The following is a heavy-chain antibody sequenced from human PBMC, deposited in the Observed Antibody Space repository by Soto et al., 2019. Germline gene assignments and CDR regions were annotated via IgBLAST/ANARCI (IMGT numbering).Heavy chain of an antibody. D-gene: IGHD3-10*01. J-gene: IGHJ4*02. CDR3: AHSPWTGAQAYVDY. Sequence: QITLKESTPTLVKPTQTLTLTCTFSGFSLSTSGVGVGWIRQPPGKALEWLALIYWDDDRRYSPSLKSRRTLTTDTSTNQVVLTMTNIVPVDTATYYCAHSPWTGAQAYVDYWGQGTLVTVSS. CDR1: GFSLSTSGVG. V-gene: IGHV2-5*02. CDR2: IYWDDDR.